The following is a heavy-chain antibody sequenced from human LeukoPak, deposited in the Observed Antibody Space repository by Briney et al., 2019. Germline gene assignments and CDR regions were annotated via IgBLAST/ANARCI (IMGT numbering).Heavy chain of an antibody. Sequence: ASVNVSFKSYGYYFTNHAISSERHPHIQTLKRIKWISGYNGNTNYAQKLQGRVTITTDTSTSTAYMELRSLRSDDTAVYYCARVRRVGFNWFDPWGQGTLVTVSS. V-gene: IGHV1-18*01. CDR2: ISGYNGNT. D-gene: IGHD5-24*01. CDR3: ARVRRVGFNWFDP. J-gene: IGHJ5*02. CDR1: GYYFTNHA.